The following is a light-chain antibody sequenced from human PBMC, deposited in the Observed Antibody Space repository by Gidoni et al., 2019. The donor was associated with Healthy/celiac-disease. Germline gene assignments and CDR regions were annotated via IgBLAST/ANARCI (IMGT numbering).Light chain of an antibody. V-gene: IGLV3-1*01. Sequence: SYELTQPPSVSVYPGQTASITCSGDKLGDKYACWYQQKPGQSPVLVIYQDSKRPSGIPERFSGSNSGNTATLTISGTQAMDEADYYCQAWDSSILVVFGGGTKLPVL. CDR3: QAWDSSILVV. CDR1: KLGDKY. CDR2: QDS. J-gene: IGLJ2*01.